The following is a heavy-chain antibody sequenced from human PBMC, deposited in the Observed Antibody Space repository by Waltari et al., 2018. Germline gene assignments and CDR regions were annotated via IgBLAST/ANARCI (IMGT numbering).Heavy chain of an antibody. CDR2: ISYDGSNK. CDR3: ARDGPGLGANPFLSLGFDY. CDR1: GFTFSSYA. Sequence: QVQLVESGGGVVQPGRSLRLSCAASGFTFSSYAMHWVRQAPGKGLEWVAVISYDGSNKYYADSVKGRFTISRDNSKNTLYLQMNSLRAEDTAVYYCARDGPGLGANPFLSLGFDYWGQGTLVTVSS. V-gene: IGHV3-30-3*01. J-gene: IGHJ4*02. D-gene: IGHD3-16*02.